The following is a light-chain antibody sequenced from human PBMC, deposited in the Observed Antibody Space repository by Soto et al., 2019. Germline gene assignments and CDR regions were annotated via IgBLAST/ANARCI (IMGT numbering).Light chain of an antibody. J-gene: IGKJ1*01. CDR2: AAS. Sequence: IQLTQSPSSLSASVGDRVTITCRTSQSISGYLNWYRHKPGKAPTLLIYAASTLQSGVPSRFSGSGSGTDFTLTISNLQPEDFATYYCQQSYSTPQTFGQGTKVDIK. CDR1: QSISGY. CDR3: QQSYSTPQT. V-gene: IGKV1-39*01.